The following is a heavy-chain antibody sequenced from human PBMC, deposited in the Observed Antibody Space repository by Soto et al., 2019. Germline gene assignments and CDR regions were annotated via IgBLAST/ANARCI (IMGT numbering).Heavy chain of an antibody. J-gene: IGHJ3*02. CDR3: ARGLHYYDSSGYYPRADAFDI. D-gene: IGHD3-22*01. V-gene: IGHV1-18*01. CDR1: GYTFTSYG. Sequence: GPSVKVSCKASGYTFTSYGISWVRQAPGQGLEWMGWISAYNGNTNYAQKLQGRVTMTTDTSTSTAYMELRSLRSDDTAVYYCARGLHYYDSSGYYPRADAFDIWGQGTMVTVSS. CDR2: ISAYNGNT.